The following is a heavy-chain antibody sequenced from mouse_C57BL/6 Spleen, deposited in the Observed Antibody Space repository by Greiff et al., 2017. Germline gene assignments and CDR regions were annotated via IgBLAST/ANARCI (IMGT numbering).Heavy chain of an antibody. J-gene: IGHJ2*01. CDR2: INDDGSST. V-gene: IGHV5-16*01. CDR1: GFTFSDYY. CDR3: ARDYCVSSSYFDY. D-gene: IGHD1-1*01. Sequence: EVHLVESEGGLVQPGSSMKLSCTASGFTFSDYYMAWVRQVPEKGLEWVANINDDGSSTYYLDPLKSRYIISRDNAKNTLYLQMSSLKSEDTAAYYCARDYCVSSSYFDYWGQGTTLTVSS.